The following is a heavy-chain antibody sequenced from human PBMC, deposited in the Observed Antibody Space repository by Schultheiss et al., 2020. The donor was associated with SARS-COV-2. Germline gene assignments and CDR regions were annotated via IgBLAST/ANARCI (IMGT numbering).Heavy chain of an antibody. V-gene: IGHV4-61*01. Sequence: SETLSLTCTVSGGSISSRIYYWDWIRQPPGKGLEWIGFIHDSGISNSNPSLRSRVTMSLDTSKNQFSLKLASVTAADTATYYCARYGPVAMNTGAFDYWGQGTLVTVSS. CDR1: GGSISSRIYY. J-gene: IGHJ4*02. CDR3: ARYGPVAMNTGAFDY. D-gene: IGHD6-19*01. CDR2: IHDSGIS.